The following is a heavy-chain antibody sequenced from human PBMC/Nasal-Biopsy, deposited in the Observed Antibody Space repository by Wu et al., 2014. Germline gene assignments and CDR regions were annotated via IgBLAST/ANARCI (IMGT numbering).Heavy chain of an antibody. J-gene: IGHJ4*02. CDR3: ARDCITMVRGDCHLV. D-gene: IGHD3-10*01. CDR2: ISWNSGSI. CDR1: GFIVNSNY. Sequence: RLSCAASGFIVNSNYMSWVRQAPGKGLEWVSGISWNSGSIGYADSVKGRFTISRDNAKNSLYLQMNSLRAEDTAVYYCARDCITMVRGDCHLVWGQGTLVTVSS. V-gene: IGHV3-9*01.